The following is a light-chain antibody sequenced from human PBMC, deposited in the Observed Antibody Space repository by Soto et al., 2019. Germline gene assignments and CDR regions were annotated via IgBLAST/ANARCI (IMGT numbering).Light chain of an antibody. CDR1: QSLSSGY. Sequence: DIVLTQSPGTMSMSAGERATLSCRASQSLSSGYLAWYRQKPGQVPTVLIYGASSRATGIPDRFSGSGSGTDFTLTISRLEPEDFAVYYCQQYADISPTFGQGTKGGYQ. J-gene: IGKJ1*01. V-gene: IGKV3-20*01. CDR2: GAS. CDR3: QQYADISPT.